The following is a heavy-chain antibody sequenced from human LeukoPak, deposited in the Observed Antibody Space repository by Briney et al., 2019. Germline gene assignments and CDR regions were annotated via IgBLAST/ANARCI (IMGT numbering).Heavy chain of an antibody. D-gene: IGHD3-3*01. Sequence: GGSLRLSCVGSGFTFSSFWMHWVRQLPGKGPVWLSRMNSDGSILTYADSVKGRFTISRDNAKNTLYLQMNSLRAEDTAVYYCAKDRIRFLEWLLDYWGQGTLVTVSS. J-gene: IGHJ4*02. V-gene: IGHV3-74*01. CDR2: MNSDGSIL. CDR3: AKDRIRFLEWLLDY. CDR1: GFTFSSFW.